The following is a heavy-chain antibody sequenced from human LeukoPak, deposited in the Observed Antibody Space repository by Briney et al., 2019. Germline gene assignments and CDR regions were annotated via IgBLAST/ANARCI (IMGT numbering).Heavy chain of an antibody. CDR1: GFSFSSYG. D-gene: IGHD4-11*01. CDR2: ISNDGSIT. Sequence: GRSLTLSCAASGFSFSSYGMHWLRQAPGKGLEWVAVISNDGSITKYGDSVRGRFTISRDNSKNTLYVQMNSLRTDDAAVYYCAKSKSPYPMDYIFDFWGQGTRVTVSS. V-gene: IGHV3-30*18. CDR3: AKSKSPYPMDYIFDF. J-gene: IGHJ4*02.